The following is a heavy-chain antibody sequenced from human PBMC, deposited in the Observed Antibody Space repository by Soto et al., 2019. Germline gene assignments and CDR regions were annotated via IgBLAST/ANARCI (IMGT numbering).Heavy chain of an antibody. CDR2: ISAYNGNT. J-gene: IGHJ6*02. V-gene: IGHV1-18*01. CDR1: GYTFTSYG. Sequence: ASVKVSCKASGYTFTSYGIIWVRQAPGQGLEWMGWISAYNGNTNYAQKLQGRVTMTTDTSTSTAYMELRSLRSDDTAVYYCARGDSSGYDYYYYYYGMDVWGQGTTVTVSS. CDR3: ARGDSSGYDYYYYYYGMDV. D-gene: IGHD3-22*01.